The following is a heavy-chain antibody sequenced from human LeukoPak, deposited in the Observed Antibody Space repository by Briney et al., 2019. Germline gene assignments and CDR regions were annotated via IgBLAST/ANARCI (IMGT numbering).Heavy chain of an antibody. Sequence: GGSLRLSCAASGFTFSSYAMSWVRQAPGKGLEWVSAISGSGGSTYYADSVKGRFTISRDNSKNTLFLQMNSLGAEDTAVYYCARRSGSPGHALDLWGQGTMVTVSS. CDR3: ARRSGSPGHALDL. CDR1: GFTFSSYA. J-gene: IGHJ3*01. V-gene: IGHV3-23*01. D-gene: IGHD1-26*01. CDR2: ISGSGGST.